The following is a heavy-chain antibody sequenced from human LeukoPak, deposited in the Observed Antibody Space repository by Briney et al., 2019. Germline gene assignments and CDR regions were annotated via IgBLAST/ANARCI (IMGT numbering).Heavy chain of an antibody. CDR3: ATSSGGYTAASVAFDI. Sequence: PSQTLSLTCTVSGGSISSGGYYWSWIRQHPGKGLEWIGYIYYSGSTYYNPSLKSRVTISVGTSKNQFSLKLSSVTAADTAVYYCATSSGGYTAASVAFDIWGQGTMVTVSS. J-gene: IGHJ3*02. D-gene: IGHD5-18*01. CDR1: GGSISSGGYY. V-gene: IGHV4-31*03. CDR2: IYYSGST.